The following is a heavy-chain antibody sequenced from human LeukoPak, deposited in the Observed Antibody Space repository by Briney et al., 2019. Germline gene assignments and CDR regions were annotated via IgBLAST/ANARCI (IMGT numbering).Heavy chain of an antibody. CDR1: GGSISSYY. V-gene: IGHV4-59*01. CDR2: IYYSGST. J-gene: IGHJ4*02. CDR3: ARATVVKVYDY. Sequence: SETLSLTCTVSGGSISSYYWSWIRQPPGKGLEWIGYIYYSGSTNYNPSLKSRVTISVDTSKNQFSLKLCSVTAADTAVYYCARATVVKVYDYWGQGTLVTVSS. D-gene: IGHD4-23*01.